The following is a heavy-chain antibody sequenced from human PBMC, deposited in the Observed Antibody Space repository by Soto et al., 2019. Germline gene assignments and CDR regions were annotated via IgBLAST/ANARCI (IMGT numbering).Heavy chain of an antibody. D-gene: IGHD6-13*01. V-gene: IGHV4-34*01. Sequence: TSETLSLTCAVYGGSFSGYYWSWIRQPPGKGLEWIGEINHSGSTNYNPSLKSRVTISVDTSKNQFSLKLSSVTAADTAVYYCARQGIAAAGTTRAYYYYGMDVWGQGTTVTSP. J-gene: IGHJ6*02. CDR2: INHSGST. CDR3: ARQGIAAAGTTRAYYYYGMDV. CDR1: GGSFSGYY.